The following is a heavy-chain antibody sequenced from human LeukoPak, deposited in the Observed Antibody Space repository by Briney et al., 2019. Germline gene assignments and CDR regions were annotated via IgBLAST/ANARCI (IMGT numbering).Heavy chain of an antibody. CDR3: AKDAMATGRGELDF. CDR1: GFTFSSYG. D-gene: IGHD1-1*01. V-gene: IGHV3-30*02. Sequence: GGSLRLSRAASGFTFSSYGMHWVRQAPGKGLDWVAFIRYDGNYKSYADSVKGRFTISRDNSKNTLYLQMNSLRAEDTAVFYCAKDAMATGRGELDFWGQGTLVTVSS. J-gene: IGHJ4*02. CDR2: IRYDGNYK.